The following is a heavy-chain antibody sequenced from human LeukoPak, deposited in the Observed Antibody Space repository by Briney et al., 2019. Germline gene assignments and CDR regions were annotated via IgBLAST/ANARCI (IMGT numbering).Heavy chain of an antibody. V-gene: IGHV1-24*01. J-gene: IGHJ4*02. D-gene: IGHD3-22*01. CDR3: ATLKGYYDSSGYPILGTVSHAFDY. CDR1: GGTFSSYA. Sequence: ASVKVSCKASGGTFSSYAISWVRQAPGKGLEWMGGFDPEDGETIYAQKFQGRVTMTEDTSTDTAYMELSSLRSEDTAVYYCATLKGYYDSSGYPILGTVSHAFDYWGQGTLVTVSS. CDR2: FDPEDGET.